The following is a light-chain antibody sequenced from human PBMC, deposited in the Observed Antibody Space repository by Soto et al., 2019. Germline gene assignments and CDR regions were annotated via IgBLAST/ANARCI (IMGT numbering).Light chain of an antibody. CDR2: WAS. CDR1: QTVLYNSNNKNY. CDR3: QQYYNTPSFT. V-gene: IGKV4-1*01. Sequence: DIVMTQSPDSLAVSLGERATINCKSSQTVLYNSNNKNYLAWYQQKPGQPPKLLIYWASTRESGVPDRFSGSGSGTDFTLTISRLQAEDVAVYYCQQYYNTPSFTFGPGTKVDIK. J-gene: IGKJ3*01.